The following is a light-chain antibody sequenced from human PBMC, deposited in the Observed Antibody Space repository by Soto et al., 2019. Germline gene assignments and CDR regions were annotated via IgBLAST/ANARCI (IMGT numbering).Light chain of an antibody. V-gene: IGKV3-11*01. J-gene: IGKJ4*01. Sequence: EIVLTQSPSTLSLSPGDTATLSCRPSQSVSSQLAWYQQKPGQAPRLLIYDASNRATGIPARFSGSGSGTEFTLTISSLEPEDFAVYYCQQRYTWPQLTFGGGTKVDIX. CDR3: QQRYTWPQLT. CDR1: QSVSSQ. CDR2: DAS.